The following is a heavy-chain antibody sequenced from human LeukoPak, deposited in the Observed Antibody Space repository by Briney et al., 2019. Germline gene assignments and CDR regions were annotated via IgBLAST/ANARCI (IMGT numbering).Heavy chain of an antibody. CDR3: ARAGLLLWFGELLSFDY. J-gene: IGHJ4*02. V-gene: IGHV1-2*02. D-gene: IGHD3-10*01. CDR1: GYTFTGYY. CDR2: INPNSGGT. Sequence: ASVKVSYKASGYTFTGYYMHWVRQAPGQGLEWVGWINPNSGGTNYAQKFQGRVTMTRGASISTAYMELSRLRSDDTAVYYCARAGLLLWFGELLSFDYWGQGTLVTVSS.